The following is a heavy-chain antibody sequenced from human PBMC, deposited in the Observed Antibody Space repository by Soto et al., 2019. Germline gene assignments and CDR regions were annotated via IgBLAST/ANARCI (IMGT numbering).Heavy chain of an antibody. J-gene: IGHJ3*02. CDR1: GFTFSTYP. CDR2: ISPNGGST. V-gene: IGHV3-64*01. CDR3: ARSYDSSVNSGFDI. Sequence: GGSLRLSCAASGFTFSTYPMSWVRQAPGKGLEYVSGISPNGGSTYYANSMRGRFTISRDNSKNTLYLQMGSLRAEDMAVYYCARSYDSSVNSGFDIWGQGTMVTVSS. D-gene: IGHD3-22*01.